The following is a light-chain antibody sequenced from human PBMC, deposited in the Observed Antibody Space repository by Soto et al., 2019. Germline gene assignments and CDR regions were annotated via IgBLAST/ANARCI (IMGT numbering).Light chain of an antibody. CDR2: DVN. CDR3: SSYTSSSTHV. Sequence: QSALTQPASVSGSPGQSITISCTGTSSDIGAFTFVSWYQQHPGKVPKLMIFDVNRRPSGVSDRFSGSKSGNTASLTISGLQAEDDGDYYRSSYTSSSTHVFGSGTKVTVL. CDR1: SSDIGAFTF. V-gene: IGLV2-14*03. J-gene: IGLJ1*01.